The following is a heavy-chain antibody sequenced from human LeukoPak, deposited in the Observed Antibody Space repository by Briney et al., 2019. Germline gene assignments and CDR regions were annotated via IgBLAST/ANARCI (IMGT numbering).Heavy chain of an antibody. CDR1: GDSISGLY. CDR2: IYYSGTT. V-gene: IGHV4-59*08. CDR3: ARHVLRNNRGGSSHTHLFDT. D-gene: IGHD1-14*01. Sequence: PSETLSLTCAVSGDSISGLYCSCIRQPPGKGLEWIGFIYYSGTTSYNPSLKSRVTIAIATSSNQFSLMVSSVTAADTPVYYFARHVLRNNRGGSSHTHLFDTWGHGTRVTVSS. J-gene: IGHJ3*02.